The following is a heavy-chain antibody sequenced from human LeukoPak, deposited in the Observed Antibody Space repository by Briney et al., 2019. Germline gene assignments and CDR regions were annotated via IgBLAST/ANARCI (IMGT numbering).Heavy chain of an antibody. V-gene: IGHV4-59*01. CDR1: GGSISSYY. J-gene: IGHJ5*02. CDR3: ARVYCSRTSCYADSYNWFDP. CDR2: IYYSGST. Sequence: PSETLSLTCTVSGGSISSYYWSWIRQPPGKGLEWIGYIYYSGSTNYNPSLKSRVTISVDTSKNQFSLKLSSVTAADTAVYYCARVYCSRTSCYADSYNWFDPWGQGTLVTVSS. D-gene: IGHD2-2*01.